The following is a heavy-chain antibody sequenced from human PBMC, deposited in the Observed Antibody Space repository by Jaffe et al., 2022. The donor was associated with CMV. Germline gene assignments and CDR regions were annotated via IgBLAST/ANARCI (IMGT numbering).Heavy chain of an antibody. Sequence: QLQLQESGPGLVKPSETLSLTCTVSGGSISSSSYYWGWIRQPPGKGLEWIGSIYYSGSTYYNPSLKSRVTISVDTSKNQFSLKLSSVTAADTAVYYCARHFSIGWGAAAGRKLWFDYWGQGTLVTVSS. CDR2: IYYSGST. J-gene: IGHJ4*02. D-gene: IGHD6-13*01. CDR1: GGSISSSSYY. CDR3: ARHFSIGWGAAAGRKLWFDY. V-gene: IGHV4-39*01.